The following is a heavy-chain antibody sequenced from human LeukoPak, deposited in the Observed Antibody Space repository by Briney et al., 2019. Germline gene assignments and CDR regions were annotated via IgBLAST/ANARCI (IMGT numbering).Heavy chain of an antibody. CDR2: ISGSGGST. CDR1: GFTFSSYA. J-gene: IGHJ4*02. Sequence: PGGSLRLSCAASGFTFSSYAISWVRQAPGKGLEWVSAISGSGGSTYYADSVKGRFTISRDNSKNTLYLQMNSLRAEDTAVYYCAKAGRGVRGVIYTGVDYWGQGTLVTVSS. CDR3: AKAGRGVRGVIYTGVDY. D-gene: IGHD3-10*01. V-gene: IGHV3-23*01.